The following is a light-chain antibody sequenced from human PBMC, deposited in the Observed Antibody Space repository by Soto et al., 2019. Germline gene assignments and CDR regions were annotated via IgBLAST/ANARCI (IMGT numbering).Light chain of an antibody. CDR2: DAS. V-gene: IGKV3-11*01. J-gene: IGKJ1*01. CDR3: QQRSEWPRT. Sequence: EIVLTQSPATLSLSPGERATLSCRASQSISSSLAWYQLKPGQAPRLLIYDASTRATGFPARFSGSGSGTDFTLTIGSLEPEDFAVYYCQQRSEWPRTFGQGTKVEIK. CDR1: QSISSS.